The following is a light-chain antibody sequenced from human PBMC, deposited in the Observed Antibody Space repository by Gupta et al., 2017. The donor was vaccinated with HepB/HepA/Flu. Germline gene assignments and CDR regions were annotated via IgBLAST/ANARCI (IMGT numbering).Light chain of an antibody. CDR1: QNVGSN. J-gene: IGKJ5*01. V-gene: IGKV6-21*01. CDR3: RQSKHLPMT. Sequence: EDVLTQVSDFPSVTSNEKVTITCRASQNVGSNLHRYQQKPDQSPKLLIKYASQSFSGGPSRFSGSGAGTDFTLTINSLEPEDAATYYCRQSKHLPMTFGQGTQLEIK. CDR2: YAS.